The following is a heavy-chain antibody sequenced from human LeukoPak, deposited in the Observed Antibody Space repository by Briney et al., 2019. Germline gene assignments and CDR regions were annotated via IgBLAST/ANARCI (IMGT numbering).Heavy chain of an antibody. D-gene: IGHD3-9*01. CDR3: ARAGYYDILTGYRAFDI. CDR1: GFTFSSYG. Sequence: GGSLRLSCAASGFTFSSYGMHWVRQAPGKGLEWVSGINWNGGSTGYADSVKGRFTISRDNAKNSLYLQMNSLRAEDTALYHCARAGYYDILTGYRAFDIWGQGTMVTVSS. V-gene: IGHV3-20*01. CDR2: INWNGGST. J-gene: IGHJ3*02.